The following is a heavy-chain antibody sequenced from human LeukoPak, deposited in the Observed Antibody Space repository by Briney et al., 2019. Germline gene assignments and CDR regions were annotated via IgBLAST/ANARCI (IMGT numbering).Heavy chain of an antibody. D-gene: IGHD5-24*01. CDR1: GFTFSNYA. V-gene: IGHV3-33*01. CDR2: IWDDGSKR. Sequence: GVYLTLTCAASGFTFSNYAMHWVRQAPGQGLEWVAFIWDDGSKRYHADSVKGRFTISRDNSKNRVYLQINRLRAEDTAVYHCARGGRDGYNFDYWGQGTLVSVSS. CDR3: ARGGRDGYNFDY. J-gene: IGHJ4*02.